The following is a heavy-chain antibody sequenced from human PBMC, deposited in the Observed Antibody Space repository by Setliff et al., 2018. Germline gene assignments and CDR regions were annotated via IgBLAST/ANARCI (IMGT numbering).Heavy chain of an antibody. V-gene: IGHV4-34*01. Sequence: SETLSLTCAVYSGSFSGYYWSWIRQPPGKGLEWIGEINHSGNTNYNPSLKSRVTISVDTSKNQISLKLSSVTAADTAVYYCARGHPPSDSSGYYYAYWGQGTRVTVSS. CDR2: INHSGNT. J-gene: IGHJ4*02. CDR1: SGSFSGYY. D-gene: IGHD3-22*01. CDR3: ARGHPPSDSSGYYYAY.